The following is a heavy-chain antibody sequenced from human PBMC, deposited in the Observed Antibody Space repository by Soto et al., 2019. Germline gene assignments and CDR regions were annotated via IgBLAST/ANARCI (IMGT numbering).Heavy chain of an antibody. CDR3: VRDRRRVLGMVRPSDFVIGG. D-gene: IGHD3-3*01. J-gene: IGHJ6*04. Sequence: DPLSLTCSLLGGPIGLYYWRWARQPPGKGLDWFGHIYHIGTPHYNPSPRSRVTISADTTTNKNSFQLSSVSAADTGAYYCVRDRRRVLGMVRPSDFVIGGWGKQVTV. V-gene: IGHV4-59*01. CDR2: IYHIGTP. CDR1: GGPIGLYY.